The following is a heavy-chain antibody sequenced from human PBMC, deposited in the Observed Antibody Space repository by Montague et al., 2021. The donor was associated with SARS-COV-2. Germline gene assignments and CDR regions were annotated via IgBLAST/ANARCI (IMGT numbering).Heavy chain of an antibody. CDR3: ARHKRWRIAAAGRDFDY. Sequence: SETLSLTCTVSGGSISSSSYYWGWVRQPPGKGLEWIGSIYYSGSTYYNPSLKSRVTISVDTSKNQFSLKLSSVTAAGTAVYYCARHKRWRIAAAGRDFDYWGQGTLVTVSS. CDR1: GGSISSSSYY. D-gene: IGHD6-13*01. J-gene: IGHJ4*02. V-gene: IGHV4-39*01. CDR2: IYYSGST.